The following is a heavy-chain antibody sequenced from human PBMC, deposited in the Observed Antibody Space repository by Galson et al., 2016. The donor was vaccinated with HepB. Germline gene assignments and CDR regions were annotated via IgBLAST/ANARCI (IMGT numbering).Heavy chain of an antibody. D-gene: IGHD3-9*01. CDR1: GFSFSDSW. J-gene: IGHJ4*02. CDR2: INQDGSEK. CDR3: ARGVFRYFDWLPYLDY. Sequence: SLRLSCAVSGFSFSDSWMSWVRQAPGKGLEWVANINQDGSEKSSVDSLKGRFTISRDNANNSLYLQMNHLRAEDTAVYYCARGVFRYFDWLPYLDYWGQGTLVTVSS. V-gene: IGHV3-7*01.